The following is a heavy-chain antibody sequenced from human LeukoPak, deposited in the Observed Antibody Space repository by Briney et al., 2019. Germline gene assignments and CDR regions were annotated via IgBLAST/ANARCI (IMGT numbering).Heavy chain of an antibody. D-gene: IGHD1-26*01. Sequence: SETLSLTCTVSGGSVSSGSYYWSWIRQPPGKGLEWIGYIYYSGSTTCNPSLKSRVLISVDTSKNQFSLKLSSVIAADTAVYYCARNGGGYSFGSWGQGTLVTVSS. J-gene: IGHJ4*02. CDR1: GGSVSSGSYY. CDR3: ARNGGGYSFGS. V-gene: IGHV4-61*01. CDR2: IYYSGST.